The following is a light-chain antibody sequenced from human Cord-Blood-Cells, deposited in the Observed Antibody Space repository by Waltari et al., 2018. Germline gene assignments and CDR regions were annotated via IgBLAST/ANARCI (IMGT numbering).Light chain of an antibody. CDR2: WAS. Sequence: DIVMTQSPDSLAVSLGERATINCKSSQSVLYSSNNKNYLAWYQQKPGQPPKLLIYWASTRESGVPDRFSGSGSGTDFTLTISSLQAEDVAVYYYQQYYSLLTFGPGTKVDIK. CDR1: QSVLYSSNNKNY. CDR3: QQYYSLLT. J-gene: IGKJ3*01. V-gene: IGKV4-1*01.